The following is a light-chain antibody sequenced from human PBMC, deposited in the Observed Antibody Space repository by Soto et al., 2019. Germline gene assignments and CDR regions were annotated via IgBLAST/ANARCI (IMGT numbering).Light chain of an antibody. Sequence: QSALTQPCSVSGSPGQSVTISCTGTSSDVGGYNYVSWYQQHPGKAPKLMIYDVSKRPSGVPDRFSGSKSGNTASLTISGLQAEDEADYYCCSYAGSYTYVFXTGTKVTVL. V-gene: IGLV2-11*01. CDR1: SSDVGGYNY. CDR3: CSYAGSYTYV. J-gene: IGLJ1*01. CDR2: DVS.